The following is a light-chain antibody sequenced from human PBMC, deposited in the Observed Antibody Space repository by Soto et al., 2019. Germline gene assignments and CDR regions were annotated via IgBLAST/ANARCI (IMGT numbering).Light chain of an antibody. J-gene: IGLJ1*01. Sequence: QSALTQPPSASGSPGQAVTISCTGSSSDVGRYNYVSWYQQHPGKAPKLMIYEVTKRPSGVPDRFSGSKSGNTASLTDSGLQADDEADYYCSSYAGSNNFDVFGTGTKLTVL. CDR2: EVT. CDR1: SSDVGRYNY. V-gene: IGLV2-8*01. CDR3: SSYAGSNNFDV.